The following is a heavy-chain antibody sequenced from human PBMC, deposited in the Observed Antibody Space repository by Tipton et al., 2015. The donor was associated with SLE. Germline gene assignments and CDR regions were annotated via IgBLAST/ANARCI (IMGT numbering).Heavy chain of an antibody. CDR2: IYYSGST. V-gene: IGHV4-59*11. Sequence: TLSLTCTVSGGSIGSHYWSWIRQPPGKGLEWIGYIYYSGSTNYNPSLESRVTISVDTSKNQFSLKLSSVTAADTAVYYCATWIAAAGNDAFDIWGQGTMVTVSS. J-gene: IGHJ3*02. CDR3: ATWIAAAGNDAFDI. CDR1: GGSIGSHY. D-gene: IGHD6-13*01.